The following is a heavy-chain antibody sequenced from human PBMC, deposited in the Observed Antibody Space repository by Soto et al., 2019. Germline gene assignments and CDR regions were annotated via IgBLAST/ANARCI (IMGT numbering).Heavy chain of an antibody. V-gene: IGHV2-70*04. CDR3: ARIRPGGSRFDY. J-gene: IGHJ4*02. CDR2: IDWDDDK. D-gene: IGHD2-15*01. Sequence: VSGPTLVNPXQTLTLTCTFSGFSLSTSGMRVSWIRQPPGKALEWLARIDWDDDKFYSTSLKTRLTISKDTSKNQVVLTMTNMDPVDTATYYCARIRPGGSRFDYWGQGTLVTVSS. CDR1: GFSLSTSGMR.